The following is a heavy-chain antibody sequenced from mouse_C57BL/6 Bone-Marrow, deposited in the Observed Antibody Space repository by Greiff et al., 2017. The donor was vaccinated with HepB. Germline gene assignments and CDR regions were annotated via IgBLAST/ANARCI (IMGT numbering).Heavy chain of an antibody. J-gene: IGHJ4*01. CDR3: ARYPITTVVDIWAMVY. CDR1: GYTFTDYY. D-gene: IGHD1-1*01. V-gene: IGHV1-19*01. Sequence: VQLQQSGPVLVKPGASVKMSCKASGYTFTDYYMNWVKQSHGKSLEWIGVINPYNGGTSYNQKFKGKATLTVDKSSSTAYMELNSLTSEDSAVYYCARYPITTVVDIWAMVYWGQGTSVTVSS. CDR2: INPYNGGT.